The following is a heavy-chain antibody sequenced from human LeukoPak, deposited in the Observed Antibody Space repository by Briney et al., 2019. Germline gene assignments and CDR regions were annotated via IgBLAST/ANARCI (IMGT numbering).Heavy chain of an antibody. J-gene: IGHJ6*03. CDR3: ARVRGESVVPAARYYYYYYMDV. D-gene: IGHD2-2*01. Sequence: SETLSLTCTFSGGSISSGSYYWSWIRRPAGKGLEWIGRIYTSGSTNYNPSLKSRVTISVDTSKNQFSLKLSSVTAADTAVYYCARVRGESVVPAARYYYYYYMDVWGKGTTVTVSS. V-gene: IGHV4-61*02. CDR1: GGSISSGSYY. CDR2: IYTSGST.